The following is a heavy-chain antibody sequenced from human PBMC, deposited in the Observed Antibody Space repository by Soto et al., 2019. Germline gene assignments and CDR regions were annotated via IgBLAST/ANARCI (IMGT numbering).Heavy chain of an antibody. V-gene: IGHV3-7*03. J-gene: IGHJ4*02. CDR1: GITTSTYW. CDR3: VTGDHADY. Sequence: PGESLKIFCAASGITTSTYWMGWFRQAPGRGLEWVATIKQDGSEKYYMDSLKGRFTISRDNAINSLYLQMSSLRAEDTAVYFCVTGDHADYWGQGTLVTVSS. CDR2: IKQDGSEK. D-gene: IGHD3-10*01.